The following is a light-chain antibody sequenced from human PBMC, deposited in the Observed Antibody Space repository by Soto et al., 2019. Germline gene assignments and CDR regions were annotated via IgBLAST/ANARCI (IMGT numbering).Light chain of an antibody. V-gene: IGKV1-6*01. CDR2: AVS. J-gene: IGKJ1*01. Sequence: AIQMTQSPSSLSASVGDRVTITCRASQGIRNDLGWYKQKPGKAPKLLIYAVSSLQSWVPSRFSGSGSGTDFPLTISSLQPEDFATYYCLQDNNYPWTFGRGDKVEIK. CDR1: QGIRND. CDR3: LQDNNYPWT.